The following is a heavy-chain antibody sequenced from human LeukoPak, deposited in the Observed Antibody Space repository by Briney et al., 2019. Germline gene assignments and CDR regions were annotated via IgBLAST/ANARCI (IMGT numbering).Heavy chain of an antibody. CDR1: GYTFTGYY. Sequence: GASVKVSCKASGYTFTGYYMHWVRQAPGQGLEWMGWINPNSGNTNYAQKLQGRVTMTTDTSTSTAYMELRSLRSDDTAVYYCARGHGQWLVDYWGQGTLVTVSS. CDR3: ARGHGQWLVDY. J-gene: IGHJ4*02. V-gene: IGHV1-18*04. D-gene: IGHD6-19*01. CDR2: INPNSGNT.